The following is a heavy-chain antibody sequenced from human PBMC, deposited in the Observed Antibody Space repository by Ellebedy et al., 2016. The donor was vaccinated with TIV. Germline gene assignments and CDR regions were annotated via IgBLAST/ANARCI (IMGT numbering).Heavy chain of an antibody. D-gene: IGHD2-15*01. CDR3: ARSYCSGGSCYSGEFDL. CDR2: INPSGGST. CDR1: GYTFTSYY. V-gene: IGHV1-46*01. J-gene: IGHJ2*01. Sequence: ASVKVSCKASGYTFTSYYMHWVRQAPGQGLEWMGIINPSGGSTTYAQKFQGRVTMTRDTSTSTVYMELSSLRSEDTAVYYCARSYCSGGSCYSGEFDLWGRGTLVTVSS.